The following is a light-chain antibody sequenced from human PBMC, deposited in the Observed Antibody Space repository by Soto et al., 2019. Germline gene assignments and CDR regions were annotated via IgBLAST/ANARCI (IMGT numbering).Light chain of an antibody. CDR1: QSISTY. Sequence: DIQMTQSPSSLSASVGDRVTITRRASQSISTYLNWYQHKPGKAPELLMHTASSLQSGVPSRFSGSGSGTDFTLIISSLHPEDFASYYCQQSFSNPYTFGQGTKLEIK. CDR3: QQSFSNPYT. J-gene: IGKJ2*01. V-gene: IGKV1-39*01. CDR2: TAS.